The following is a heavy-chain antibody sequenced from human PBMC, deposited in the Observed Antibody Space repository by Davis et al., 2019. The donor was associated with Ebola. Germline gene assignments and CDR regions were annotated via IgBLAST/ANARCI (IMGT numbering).Heavy chain of an antibody. CDR2: IWYDGSNK. D-gene: IGHD2-2*01. Sequence: GESLKISCAASGFTFSSYAMHWVRQAPGKGLEWVAVIWYDGSNKYYADSVKGRFTISRDNSKNTLYLQMNSLRAEDTAVYYCARYCSSTSCYHYCYMDVWGKGTTVTVSS. V-gene: IGHV3-33*08. J-gene: IGHJ6*03. CDR1: GFTFSSYA. CDR3: ARYCSSTSCYHYCYMDV.